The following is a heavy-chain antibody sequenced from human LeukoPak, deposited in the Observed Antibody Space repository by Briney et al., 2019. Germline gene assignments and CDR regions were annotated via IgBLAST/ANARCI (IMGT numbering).Heavy chain of an antibody. CDR3: ARLFYYRGAIGY. J-gene: IGHJ4*02. Sequence: GGSLRLSCAASGFTFSSYSMNWVRQAPGKGLEWVANIEQDGSEKYYVDSVKGRFTISRDNAKNSLYLQMNSLRAEDTAVYYCARLFYYRGAIGYWGQGTLVTVSS. CDR2: IEQDGSEK. D-gene: IGHD4-23*01. CDR1: GFTFSSYS. V-gene: IGHV3-7*01.